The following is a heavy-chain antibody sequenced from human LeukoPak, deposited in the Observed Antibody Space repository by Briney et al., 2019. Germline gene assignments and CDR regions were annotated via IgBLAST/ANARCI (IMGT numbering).Heavy chain of an antibody. CDR2: ISGSGGST. J-gene: IGHJ4*02. Sequence: GGSLRLSCAASGFTFSSYAMSWARQAPGKGLEWVSAISGSGGSTYYADSVKGRFTISRDNSKNTLYLQMNSLRAEDTAVYYCARGGYSYGVDYWGQGTLVTVSS. CDR1: GFTFSSYA. V-gene: IGHV3-23*01. CDR3: ARGGYSYGVDY. D-gene: IGHD5-18*01.